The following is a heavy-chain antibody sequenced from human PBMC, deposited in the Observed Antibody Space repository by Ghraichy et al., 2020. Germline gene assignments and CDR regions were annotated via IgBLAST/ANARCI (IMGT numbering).Heavy chain of an antibody. J-gene: IGHJ4*02. CDR2: ITHSGNSI. Sequence: LKWVSYITHSGNSIYSADAVNGRFTFSRAHARNSLYLQMNSLRPEDTAVSYCARGGPDISVADPCDFWGQGTLVTVSS. V-gene: IGHV3-48*03. CDR3: ARGGPDISVADPCDF. D-gene: IGHD5-12*01.